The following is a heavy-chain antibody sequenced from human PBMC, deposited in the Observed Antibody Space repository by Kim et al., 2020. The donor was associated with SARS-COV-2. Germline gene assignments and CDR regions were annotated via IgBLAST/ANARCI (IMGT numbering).Heavy chain of an antibody. CDR1: GGSISSGSYY. Sequence: SETLSLTCTVSGGSISSGSYYWSWIRQPAGKGLEWIGRIYTSGSTNYNPSLKSRVTISVDTSKNQFSLKLSSVTAADTAVYYCARGWYYDSSGYKMYYYYYGMDVWGQGTTVTVSS. D-gene: IGHD3-22*01. V-gene: IGHV4-61*02. J-gene: IGHJ6*02. CDR3: ARGWYYDSSGYKMYYYYYGMDV. CDR2: IYTSGST.